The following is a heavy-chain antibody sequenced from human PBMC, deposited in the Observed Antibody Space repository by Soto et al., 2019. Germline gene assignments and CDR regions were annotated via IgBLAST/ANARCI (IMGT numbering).Heavy chain of an antibody. V-gene: IGHV4-59*08. J-gene: IGHJ4*02. D-gene: IGHD4-17*01. CDR1: GGSISSYY. CDR3: ARIDYGDYVFDY. Sequence: SETLSLTCTVSGGSISSYYWSWIRQPPGKGLEWIGYIYYSGSTNYNPSLKSRVTISVDTSKNQFSLKLSSVTAADTAVYYCARIDYGDYVFDYWGQGPLVTVSS. CDR2: IYYSGST.